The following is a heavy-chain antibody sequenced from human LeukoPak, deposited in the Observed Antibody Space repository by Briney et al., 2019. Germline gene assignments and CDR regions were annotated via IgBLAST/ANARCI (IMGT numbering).Heavy chain of an antibody. CDR2: ISASGGST. D-gene: IGHD6-19*01. Sequence: GGTLRLSCVASGFTFSSYGMSWVRQAPGKGLEWVSTISASGGSTYYADSVKGRFTISRDNSKNTLYLQMNSLRAADTAVYYCAKVERVAVAGKNGDYWGQGTLVTVSS. V-gene: IGHV3-23*01. J-gene: IGHJ4*02. CDR3: AKVERVAVAGKNGDY. CDR1: GFTFSSYG.